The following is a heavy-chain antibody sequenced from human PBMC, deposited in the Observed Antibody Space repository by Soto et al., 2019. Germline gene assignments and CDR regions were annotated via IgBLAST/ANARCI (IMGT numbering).Heavy chain of an antibody. J-gene: IGHJ5*02. CDR3: ARDRYDFWSGYYHSWFDP. Sequence: SETLSLTCTVSGGSISSGGYYWSWIRQHPGKGLEWIGYIYYSGSTYYNPSLKSRVTISVDTSKNQFSLKLSSVTAADTAVYYCARDRYDFWSGYYHSWFDPWGQGTLVTVSS. D-gene: IGHD3-3*01. CDR1: GGSISSGGYY. CDR2: IYYSGST. V-gene: IGHV4-31*03.